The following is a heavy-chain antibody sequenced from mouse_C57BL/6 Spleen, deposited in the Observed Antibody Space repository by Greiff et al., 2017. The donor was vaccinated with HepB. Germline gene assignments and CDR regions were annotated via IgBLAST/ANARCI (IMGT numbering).Heavy chain of an antibody. V-gene: IGHV1-64*01. CDR3: ARWDYGTYWFAY. Sequence: QVQLQQPGAELVKPGASVKLSCKASGYTFTSYWMHWVKQRPGQGLEWIGMIHPNSGSTNYNEKFKSKATLTVDKSSSTAYMQLSSLTSEDSAVYYCARWDYGTYWFAYWGQGTLVTVSA. CDR1: GYTFTSYW. CDR2: IHPNSGST. J-gene: IGHJ3*01. D-gene: IGHD2-1*01.